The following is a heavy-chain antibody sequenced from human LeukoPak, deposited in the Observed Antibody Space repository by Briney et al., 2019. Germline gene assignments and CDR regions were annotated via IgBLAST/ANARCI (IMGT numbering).Heavy chain of an antibody. Sequence: GASVKVSCKASGYTFTGYYMHWVRQAPGQGLEWMGWINSNSGGTNYAQKFQGRVTMTRDTSISTAYMELSRLRSDDTAVYYCASEDRSSTDAFDIWGQGTMVTVSS. D-gene: IGHD2-2*01. V-gene: IGHV1-2*02. J-gene: IGHJ3*02. CDR1: GYTFTGYY. CDR3: ASEDRSSTDAFDI. CDR2: INSNSGGT.